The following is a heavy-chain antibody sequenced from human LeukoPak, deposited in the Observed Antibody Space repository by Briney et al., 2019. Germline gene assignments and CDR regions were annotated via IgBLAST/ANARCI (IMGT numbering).Heavy chain of an antibody. Sequence: GRSLRLSCAASGFTFSSYAMHWVRQAPGKGLEWVAVISYDGSNKYYADSVKGRFTISRDNSKNTLYLQMNSLRADDMAVYYCARADTAMVFDYCGQGTLVTVSS. J-gene: IGHJ4*02. CDR2: ISYDGSNK. CDR3: ARADTAMVFDY. CDR1: GFTFSSYA. D-gene: IGHD5-18*01. V-gene: IGHV3-30*04.